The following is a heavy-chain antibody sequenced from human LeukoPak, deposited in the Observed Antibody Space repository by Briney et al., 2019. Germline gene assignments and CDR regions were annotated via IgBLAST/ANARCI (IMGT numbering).Heavy chain of an antibody. J-gene: IGHJ4*02. Sequence: GASVKVSCKASGYTFTGYYMHWVRQAPGQGLEWMGWINPNSGGTNYAQKFQGRVTMTRDTSISTAYMELSRLRSDDTAVYYCARRRAYSYDSSGYFIGGWGQGTLVTVSS. CDR3: ARRRAYSYDSSGYFIGG. V-gene: IGHV1-2*02. CDR2: INPNSGGT. CDR1: GYTFTGYY. D-gene: IGHD3-22*01.